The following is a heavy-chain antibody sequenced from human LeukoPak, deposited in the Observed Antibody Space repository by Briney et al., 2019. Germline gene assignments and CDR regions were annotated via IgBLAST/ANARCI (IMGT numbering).Heavy chain of an antibody. CDR3: VRNAFVAFSNLLYDY. D-gene: IGHD4-11*01. CDR2: IYNSGST. CDR1: GGSISSYY. Sequence: SETLSLTCTVSGGSISSYYWSWIRQPPGKGLEWIAYIYNSGSTKYNPSLRSRVTISVDTSKNQFSLKLSSVTAADTAVYYCVRNAFVAFSNLLYDYWGQGTLVTVSS. V-gene: IGHV4-59*01. J-gene: IGHJ4*02.